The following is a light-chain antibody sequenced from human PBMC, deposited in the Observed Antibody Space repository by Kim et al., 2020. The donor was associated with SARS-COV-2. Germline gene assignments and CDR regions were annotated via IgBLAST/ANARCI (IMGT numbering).Light chain of an antibody. CDR2: GAS. Sequence: PGERPTPSCRPSQSVRGSYLAWYRQQKPGQAPRLLIYGASSRATGIPDRFSGSGSGTDFTLTISRLEPEDFAVYYCQQYGNAPDTFGQGTRLEIK. CDR3: QQYGNAPDT. V-gene: IGKV3-20*01. J-gene: IGKJ5*01. CDR1: QSVRGSY.